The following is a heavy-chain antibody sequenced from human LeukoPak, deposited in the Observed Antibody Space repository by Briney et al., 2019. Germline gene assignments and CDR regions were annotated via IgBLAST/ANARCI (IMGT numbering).Heavy chain of an antibody. CDR3: ARVREYNWVFDY. CDR2: ISGGSGST. V-gene: IGHV3-23*01. Sequence: GGSLRLSCAASGFTFSSYAMSWVRQAPGKGLEWVSAISGGSGSTYCADSVKGRFTISRDNSKNTLYLQMNSLRAEDTAVYYCARVREYNWVFDYWGQGTLVTVSS. CDR1: GFTFSSYA. D-gene: IGHD1-1*01. J-gene: IGHJ4*02.